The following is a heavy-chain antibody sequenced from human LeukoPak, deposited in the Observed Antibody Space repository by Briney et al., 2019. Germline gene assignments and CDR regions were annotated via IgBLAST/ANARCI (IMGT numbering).Heavy chain of an antibody. V-gene: IGHV3-20*04. CDR2: INWNGDST. D-gene: IGHD3-10*02. Sequence: GGSLRLSCAASGFTFDDHGMTWVRQAPGKGLEWVSGINWNGDSTGYADSVKGRFTISRDNAKNSLYLQMNSLRAEDTAVYYCAELGITMIGGVWGKGTTVTISS. CDR1: GFTFDDHG. J-gene: IGHJ6*04. CDR3: AELGITMIGGV.